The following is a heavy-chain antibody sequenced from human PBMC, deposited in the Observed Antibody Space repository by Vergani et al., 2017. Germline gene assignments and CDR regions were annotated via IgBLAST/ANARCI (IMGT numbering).Heavy chain of an antibody. J-gene: IGHJ4*02. Sequence: EVQLLESGGSLKQPGGSVRLSCAASGFTFTTCAVHWVRRAPGKGLEWVPALAGGGGSTYYADSFKGRFIISRDNSRDTLYLQMNSLRPEDTATYYCVKDAVSYENFFASWGQGTLVTVSS. D-gene: IGHD1-26*01. CDR2: LAGGGGST. CDR3: VKDAVSYENFFAS. V-gene: IGHV3-23*01. CDR1: GFTFTTCA.